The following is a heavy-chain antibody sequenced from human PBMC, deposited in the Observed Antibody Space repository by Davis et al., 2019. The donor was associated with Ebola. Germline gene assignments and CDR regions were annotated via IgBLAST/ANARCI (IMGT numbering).Heavy chain of an antibody. CDR1: GFTFSDLS. V-gene: IGHV3-64D*06. CDR3: VRDLYGFDY. D-gene: IGHD3-10*01. J-gene: IGHJ4*02. Sequence: GESLKISCSASGFTFSDLSMHWVRQAPGKGLEYLSVISNNGGSTYYAESVKGRFTISRDNSENTLYLQMSSLRAKDTAVYYCVRDLYGFDYWGQGTRVTISS. CDR2: ISNNGGST.